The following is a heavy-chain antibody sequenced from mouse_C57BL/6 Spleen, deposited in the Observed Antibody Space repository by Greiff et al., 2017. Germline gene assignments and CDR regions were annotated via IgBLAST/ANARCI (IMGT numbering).Heavy chain of an antibody. CDR2: ISSGGSYT. CDR1: GFTFSSYG. D-gene: IGHD2-5*01. J-gene: IGHJ2*01. CDR3: ARQGYSKDFDY. Sequence: EVKLMESGGDLVKPGGSLKLSCAASGFTFSSYGMSWVRQTPDKRLEWVATISSGGSYTYYPDSVKGRFTISRDNAKNTLYLQMSSLKSEDTAMYYCARQGYSKDFDYWGQGTTLTVSS. V-gene: IGHV5-6*01.